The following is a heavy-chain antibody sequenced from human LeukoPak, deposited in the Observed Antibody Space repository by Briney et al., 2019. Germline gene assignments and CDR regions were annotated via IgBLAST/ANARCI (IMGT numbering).Heavy chain of an antibody. CDR2: IWYDGSNK. J-gene: IGHJ3*02. V-gene: IGHV3-33*01. CDR1: GFTFSSYG. Sequence: GGSLLLSCAASGFTFSSYGMHWVRQAPGKGLEWVAVIWYDGSNKYYADSVKGRFTISRDNSKNTLYLQMNSLRAEDTAVYYCARDAPQDNYYDSSGYHGAFDIWGQGTMVTVSS. D-gene: IGHD3-22*01. CDR3: ARDAPQDNYYDSSGYHGAFDI.